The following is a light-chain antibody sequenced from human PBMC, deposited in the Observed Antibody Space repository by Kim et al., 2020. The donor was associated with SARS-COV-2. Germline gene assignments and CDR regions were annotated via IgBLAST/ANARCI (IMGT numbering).Light chain of an antibody. CDR2: AAT. CDR1: QGISSD. J-gene: IGKJ1*01. Sequence: GDRVTITGRARQGISSDLAWYQQMPGKAPKLLIFAATNLQSGVPSRFSGSGSGTDFTLTISSLQPEDFATYYCLQDYSYPRTVGQGTKVEIK. V-gene: IGKV1-6*01. CDR3: LQDYSYPRT.